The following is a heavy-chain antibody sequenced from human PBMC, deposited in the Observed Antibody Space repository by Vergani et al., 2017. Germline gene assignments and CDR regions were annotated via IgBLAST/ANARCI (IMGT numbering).Heavy chain of an antibody. CDR2: FDPEHGEV. V-gene: IGHV1-24*01. CDR1: GYSLTELT. D-gene: IGHD3-22*01. J-gene: IGHJ4*02. Sequence: QVQLVQSGSEVRKPGASVKVSCQVSGYSLTELTIHWVRQAPGKGLEWMGGFDPEHGEVTFAHHIQCRVTMTEDRSTDTAYMELGSLRPEDTALYYCAIVTDYYGSSGYYLDYWGQGTLVTVSS. CDR3: AIVTDYYGSSGYYLDY.